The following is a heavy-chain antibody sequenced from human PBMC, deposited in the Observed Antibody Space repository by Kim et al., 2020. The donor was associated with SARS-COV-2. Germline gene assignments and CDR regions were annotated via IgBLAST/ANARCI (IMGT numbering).Heavy chain of an antibody. Sequence: ASVKVSCKASGYTFTGYYMHWVRQAPGQGLEWMGRINPNSGGTNYAQKFQGRVTMTRDTSISTAYMELSRLRSDDTAVYYCAREGLAAAGTGFPFNWFDPWGQGTLVTVSS. CDR2: INPNSGGT. D-gene: IGHD6-13*01. CDR3: AREGLAAAGTGFPFNWFDP. V-gene: IGHV1-2*06. J-gene: IGHJ5*02. CDR1: GYTFTGYY.